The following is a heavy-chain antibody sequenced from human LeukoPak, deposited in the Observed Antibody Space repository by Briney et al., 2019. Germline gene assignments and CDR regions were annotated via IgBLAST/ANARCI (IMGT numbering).Heavy chain of an antibody. Sequence: ASVKVSCKASGYTLTGYYMHWVRQAPGQGLEWMGWINPNSGGTNYAQKFQGRVTMTRDTSISTAYMELSRLRADDTAVYYCARVGRGSYPIKKYHYYYMDVWGKKTTVTVSS. D-gene: IGHD1-26*01. CDR2: INPNSGGT. V-gene: IGHV1-2*02. CDR1: GYTLTGYY. J-gene: IGHJ6*03. CDR3: ARVGRGSYPIKKYHYYYMDV.